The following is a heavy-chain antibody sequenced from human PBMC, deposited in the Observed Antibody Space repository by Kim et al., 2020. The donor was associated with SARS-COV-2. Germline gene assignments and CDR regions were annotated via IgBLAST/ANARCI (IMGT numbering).Heavy chain of an antibody. Sequence: NCAQKCKSRVTVTAEKATSTAYMELSSLRSEDTAVYYCASPQAMAYGMDVWGQGTTVTVSS. J-gene: IGHJ6*02. CDR3: ASPQAMAYGMDV. D-gene: IGHD5-18*01. V-gene: IGHV1-69*02.